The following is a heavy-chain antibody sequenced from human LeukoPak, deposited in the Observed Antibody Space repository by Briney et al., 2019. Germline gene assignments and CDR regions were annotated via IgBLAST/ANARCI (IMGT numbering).Heavy chain of an antibody. Sequence: PGGSLRLSCAASGFTFTSYWMHWVRQPPGKGLVWVSRVEHDGSRTAYADSVTGRFTISRDNARNMVYLQMISLRAEDTAVYYCATDLGWGQGTLVTVSS. J-gene: IGHJ4*02. CDR2: VEHDGSRT. CDR1: GFTFTSYW. D-gene: IGHD4-17*01. CDR3: ATDLG. V-gene: IGHV3-74*01.